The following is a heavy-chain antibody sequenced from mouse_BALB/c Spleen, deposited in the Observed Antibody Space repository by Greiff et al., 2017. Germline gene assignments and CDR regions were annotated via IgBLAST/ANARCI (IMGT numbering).Heavy chain of an antibody. Sequence: VQRVESGPGLVAPSQSLSITCTVSGFSLTGYGVNWVRQPPGKGLEWLGMIWGDGSTDYNSALKSRLSISKDNSKSQVFLKMNSLQTDDTARYYCARDQAAYYGSSYDAMDYWGQGTSVTVSS. D-gene: IGHD1-1*01. CDR2: IWGDGST. V-gene: IGHV2-6-7*01. J-gene: IGHJ4*01. CDR3: ARDQAAYYGSSYDAMDY. CDR1: GFSLTGYG.